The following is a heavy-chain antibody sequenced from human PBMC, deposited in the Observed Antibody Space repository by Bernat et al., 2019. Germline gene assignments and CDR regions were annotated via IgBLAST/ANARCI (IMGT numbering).Heavy chain of an antibody. Sequence: QVQLVESGGGVVQPGRSLRLSCAASGFTFSSYGMHWVRQAPGKGLEWVAVISYDGSNKYYVDSVKGRFTISRDKSKNTLYLQMNSLRAEDTAVYYCANGPPSIAAVEDWGQGTLVTVSS. V-gene: IGHV3-30*18. J-gene: IGHJ4*02. CDR3: ANGPPSIAAVED. CDR2: ISYDGSNK. CDR1: GFTFSSYG. D-gene: IGHD6-13*01.